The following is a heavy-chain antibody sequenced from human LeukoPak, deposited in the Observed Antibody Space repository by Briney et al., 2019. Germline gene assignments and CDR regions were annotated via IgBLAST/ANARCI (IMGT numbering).Heavy chain of an antibody. CDR3: ARTMIVEGFDY. CDR2: IYPGDSDT. Sequence: GASLKISCKGSGYSFTSYWIGWVRQMPGKGLEWMGIIYPGDSDTRYSPSFQGQITISANKSISTAYLQWSSLKASDTAMYYCARTMIVEGFDYWGQGTLVTVSS. J-gene: IGHJ4*02. V-gene: IGHV5-51*01. CDR1: GYSFTSYW. D-gene: IGHD3-22*01.